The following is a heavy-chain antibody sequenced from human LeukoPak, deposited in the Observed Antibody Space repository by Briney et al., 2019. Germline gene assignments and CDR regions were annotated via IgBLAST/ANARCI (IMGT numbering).Heavy chain of an antibody. CDR2: IYYSGNT. D-gene: IGHD5-18*01. Sequence: SETLSLTCTVSGGSVSTGSYFWIWIRQPPGKGLEYIGYIYYSGNTNYNASLKSRVTISVDKSKNQFSMKLSSVTATDTAVDYGARVSRIQLWFSFDYWGQGTLVTVSS. V-gene: IGHV4-61*01. J-gene: IGHJ4*02. CDR1: GGSVSTGSYF. CDR3: ARVSRIQLWFSFDY.